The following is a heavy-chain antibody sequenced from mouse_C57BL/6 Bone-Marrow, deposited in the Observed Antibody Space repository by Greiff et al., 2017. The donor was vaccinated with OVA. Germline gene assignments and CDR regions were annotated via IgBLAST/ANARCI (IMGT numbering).Heavy chain of an antibody. Sequence: EVKLQQSGAELVRPGALVKLSCKASGFNIKDYYMHWVKQRPEQGLEWIGWIDPENGNTIYDPKFQGKASITADTSSNTAYLQLSSLTSEDTAVYYCARDGSFDYWGQGTTLTVSS. CDR3: ARDGSFDY. J-gene: IGHJ2*01. D-gene: IGHD2-3*01. CDR2: IDPENGNT. V-gene: IGHV14-1*02. CDR1: GFNIKDYY.